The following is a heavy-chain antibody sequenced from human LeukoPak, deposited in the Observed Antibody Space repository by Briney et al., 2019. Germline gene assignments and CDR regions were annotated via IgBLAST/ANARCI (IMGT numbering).Heavy chain of an antibody. CDR2: IQYSGST. CDR3: AETSHLGMDV. J-gene: IGHJ6*02. V-gene: IGHV4-59*08. Sequence: SETLSLTCTVSGGSISTYYWSWIRQPPGKGLEWIGYIQYSGSTNYNPSLRSRVTISVDTSKNQFSLKLSSVTAADTAVYYCAETSHLGMDVWDQGTTVTVSS. CDR1: GGSISTYY.